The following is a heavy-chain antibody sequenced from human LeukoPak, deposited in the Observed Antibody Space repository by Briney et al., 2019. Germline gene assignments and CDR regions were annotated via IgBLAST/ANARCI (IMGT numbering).Heavy chain of an antibody. CDR1: GFTFSSYG. D-gene: IGHD6-13*01. CDR2: IWYDRSNK. J-gene: IGHJ6*02. Sequence: SGRSLRLSCAASGFTFSSYGMHWVRQAPGKGLEWVAVIWYDRSNKYYADSVKGRSTISRDNSKNTLYLQMNSLRAEDTAVYYCARQYSSSWYVYYYYGMDVWGQGTTVTVSS. V-gene: IGHV3-33*01. CDR3: ARQYSSSWYVYYYYGMDV.